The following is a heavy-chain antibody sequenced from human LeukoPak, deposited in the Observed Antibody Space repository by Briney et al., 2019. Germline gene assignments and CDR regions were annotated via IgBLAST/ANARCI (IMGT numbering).Heavy chain of an antibody. V-gene: IGHV3-7*01. Sequence: LTGGSLRLSCAASGFTFSSHWMTWVRPAPGKVLEWVANIKEDESEKYYVDSVKGRFTISRDNAKNSLFLQMNSLRAEDTAVYYCANGRATFDYWGQGTLVTVSS. J-gene: IGHJ4*02. CDR2: IKEDESEK. D-gene: IGHD5-12*01. CDR1: GFTFSSHW. CDR3: ANGRATFDY.